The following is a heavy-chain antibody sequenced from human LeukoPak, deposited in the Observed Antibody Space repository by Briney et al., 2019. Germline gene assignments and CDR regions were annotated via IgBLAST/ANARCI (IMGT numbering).Heavy chain of an antibody. D-gene: IGHD1-14*01. CDR3: TTAATWVNRYYYGMDV. CDR1: GFTVSNNY. Sequence: PGGSLRLSCAVSGFTVSNNYMSWVRQAPGKGLAWVSSISATGGSKSYADSVKAGISISRDNSKNTLYLQMNSLKTEDTAVYYCTTAATWVNRYYYGMDVWGQGTTVTVSS. V-gene: IGHV3-23*01. CDR2: ISATGGSK. J-gene: IGHJ6*02.